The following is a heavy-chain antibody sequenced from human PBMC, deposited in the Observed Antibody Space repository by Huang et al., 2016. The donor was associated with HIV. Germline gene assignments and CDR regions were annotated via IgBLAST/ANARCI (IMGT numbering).Heavy chain of an antibody. CDR3: ARLSPLLRYHSFDV. V-gene: IGHV4-34*02. J-gene: IGHJ3*01. CDR2: ISTKGST. Sequence: QVFLEQWGAVLLQPSATLSLTCSVYGDSFTEYSWNLIRQTPGGGLEWIGEISTKGSTKCNPSLKSRVIMSVDTSNNRFSLRVASVTAANTAIYYCARLSPLLRYHSFDVWGRGTMVTVSA. D-gene: IGHD3-16*02. CDR1: GDSFTEYS.